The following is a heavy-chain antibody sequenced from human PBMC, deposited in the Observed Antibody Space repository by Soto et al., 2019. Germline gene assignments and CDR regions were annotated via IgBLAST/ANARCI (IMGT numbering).Heavy chain of an antibody. Sequence: PGGSLRLSCAASGFPFSSYAMSWVRQAPGKGLEWVSAISGSGGSTYYADSVKGRFTISRDNSKNTLYLQMNSLRAEDTAVYYCASHIVVVPAAMIARFDYWGQGTLVTVSS. D-gene: IGHD2-2*01. J-gene: IGHJ4*02. CDR1: GFPFSSYA. CDR2: ISGSGGST. V-gene: IGHV3-23*01. CDR3: ASHIVVVPAAMIARFDY.